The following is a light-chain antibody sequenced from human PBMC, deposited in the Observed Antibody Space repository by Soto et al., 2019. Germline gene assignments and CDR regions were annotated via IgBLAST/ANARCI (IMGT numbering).Light chain of an antibody. V-gene: IGKV1-39*01. Sequence: DIQMTQSPSALAASVGGRGTITCRASQSISSYLNWYQQKPGKAPTLLLYAASSLQSGVPPTFSGSRSGTDFTLTISSLQPEDFATYYCQQRYSTPSVTFGQGTRLEIK. CDR3: QQRYSTPSVT. CDR1: QSISSY. J-gene: IGKJ5*01. CDR2: AAS.